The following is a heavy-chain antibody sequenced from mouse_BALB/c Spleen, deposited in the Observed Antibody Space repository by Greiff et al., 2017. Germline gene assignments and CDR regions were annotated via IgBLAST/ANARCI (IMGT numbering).Heavy chain of an antibody. J-gene: IGHJ1*01. CDR1: GFNIKDYY. V-gene: IGHV14-1*02. CDR2: IDPENGNT. CDR3: ASYGNYWYFDV. D-gene: IGHD2-1*01. Sequence: DVQLQESGAELVRPGALVKLSCKASGFNIKDYYMNWVKQRPEQGLEWIGWIDPENGNTIYDPKFQGKASITADTSSNTAYLQLSSLTSEDTAVYYCASYGNYWYFDVWGAGTTVTVSS.